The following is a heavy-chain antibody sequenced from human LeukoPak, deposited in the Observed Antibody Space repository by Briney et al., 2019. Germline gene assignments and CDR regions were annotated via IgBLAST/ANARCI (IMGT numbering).Heavy chain of an antibody. Sequence: SETLSLTCTVSGGSISSYYWTWIRQPPGGGLEWIGYIYYSGSSTYYNPSLNSRVTISVDTSKNQISLRLSSVTAADTAVYYCASRYNWNHFDYWGHGTLVTVSS. V-gene: IGHV4-59*01. D-gene: IGHD1-20*01. J-gene: IGHJ4*01. CDR2: IYYSGSST. CDR1: GGSISSYY. CDR3: ASRYNWNHFDY.